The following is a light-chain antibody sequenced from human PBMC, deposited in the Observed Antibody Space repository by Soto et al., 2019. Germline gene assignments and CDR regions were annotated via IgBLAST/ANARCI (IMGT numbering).Light chain of an antibody. V-gene: IGLV1-51*02. CDR3: GTWGSSLTAYV. CDR1: SSHIENNY. J-gene: IGLJ1*01. Sequence: SVLTPPPPVSAAPRQKGTLSRSGNSSHIENNYVSWYQQLPGTAPKLLIYEDNKRPSGIPDRFSGSKSGTSATLGITGLQTGDEADYYCGTWGSSLTAYVFGSGTKVTVL. CDR2: EDN.